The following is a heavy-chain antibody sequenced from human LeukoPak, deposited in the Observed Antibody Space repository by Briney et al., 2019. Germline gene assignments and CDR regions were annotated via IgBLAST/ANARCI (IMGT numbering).Heavy chain of an antibody. Sequence: GGSLRLSCAASGFTFSSYGMHWVRQAPGKGLEWVAFIRSDGSNKYYADSVKGRFTISRDNSKNTLYLQMNSLRAEDTAVYYCAKDHRYYYGSGKRDYWGQGTLVTVSS. D-gene: IGHD3-10*01. J-gene: IGHJ4*02. CDR3: AKDHRYYYGSGKRDY. CDR2: IRSDGSNK. CDR1: GFTFSSYG. V-gene: IGHV3-30*02.